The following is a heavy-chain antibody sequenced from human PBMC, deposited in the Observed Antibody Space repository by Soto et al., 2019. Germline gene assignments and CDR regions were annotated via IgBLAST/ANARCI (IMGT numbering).Heavy chain of an antibody. CDR1: GFSFTTSGVG. CDR3: AHRSNTAFV. CDR2: IYWNDSE. Sequence: QITLKESGPTLVKPTQTLTLTCTFSGFSFTTSGVGVGWFRQPPGKALEWLALIYWNDSERYSPSLKSRLTITRDTSKTHVVLTMTNMNPVDTATYYCAHRSNTAFVWGQGTLVTVSS. D-gene: IGHD2-21*02. J-gene: IGHJ4*02. V-gene: IGHV2-5*01.